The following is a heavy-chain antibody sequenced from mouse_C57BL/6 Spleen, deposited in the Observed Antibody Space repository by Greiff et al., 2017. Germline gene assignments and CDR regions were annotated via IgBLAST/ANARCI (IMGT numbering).Heavy chain of an antibody. Sequence: ESGPGLVKPSQSLSLTCSVTGFSITSGYYWNWIRQFPGHKQEMTGFISYDGSNNYDPSLKNRITITRDTSKNQFFLKLHSVTTEDPATYYCARGAPVYGSSYGWFAYWGQGTLVTVSA. V-gene: IGHV3-6*01. CDR1: GFSITSGYY. CDR2: ISYDGSN. J-gene: IGHJ3*01. D-gene: IGHD1-1*01. CDR3: ARGAPVYGSSYGWFAY.